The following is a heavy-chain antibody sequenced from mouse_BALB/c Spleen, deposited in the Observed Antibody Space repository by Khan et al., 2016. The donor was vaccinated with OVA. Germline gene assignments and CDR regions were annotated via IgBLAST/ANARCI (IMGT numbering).Heavy chain of an antibody. Sequence: EVQLQESGPGLVKPSQSLSLTCSVTGYSITSGYYWNWIRQFPGNKLEWMDYIRYDGSNNYNPSLKNRISITRDTSKNQFFLKLNSVTTEDTATYDGARDNYGTSWYFDVWGAGTTVTVSS. J-gene: IGHJ1*01. D-gene: IGHD1-1*01. CDR1: GYSITSGYY. CDR2: IRYDGSN. CDR3: ARDNYGTSWYFDV. V-gene: IGHV3-6*02.